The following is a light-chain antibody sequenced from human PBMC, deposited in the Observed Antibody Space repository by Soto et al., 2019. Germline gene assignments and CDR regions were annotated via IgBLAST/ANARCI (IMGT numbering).Light chain of an antibody. CDR3: CSYADTYTFVV. Sequence: QSALTQSPSASGSPGQSVTISCTGTSSDIGGYNSVSWYQQHPGKAPKVMIYDVSKRPSGVPDRFSGSKSGNTASLTISGLQAEDEAAYYCCSYADTYTFVVFGGGTKLTVL. V-gene: IGLV2-11*01. CDR2: DVS. J-gene: IGLJ2*01. CDR1: SSDIGGYNS.